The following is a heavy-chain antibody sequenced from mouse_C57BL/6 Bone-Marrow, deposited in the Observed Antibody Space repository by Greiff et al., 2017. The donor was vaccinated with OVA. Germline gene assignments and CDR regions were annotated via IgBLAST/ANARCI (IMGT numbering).Heavy chain of an antibody. Sequence: QVHVKQSGAELARPGASVKLSCKASGYTFTSYGISWVKQRTGQGLEWIGEIYPRSGNTYYNEKFKGKATLTADKSSSTAYMELRSLTSEDSAVYFCARIRFLYYFDYWGQGTTLTVSS. CDR1: GYTFTSYG. CDR3: ARIRFLYYFDY. CDR2: IYPRSGNT. D-gene: IGHD2-12*01. V-gene: IGHV1-81*01. J-gene: IGHJ2*01.